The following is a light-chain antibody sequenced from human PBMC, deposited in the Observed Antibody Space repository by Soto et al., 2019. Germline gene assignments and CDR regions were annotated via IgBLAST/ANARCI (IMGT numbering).Light chain of an antibody. CDR1: QTISSW. CDR3: QHYNSYSEA. Sequence: DIQMTQSPFTLCGSVGDRVTITCRASQTISSWLAWYQQKPGKAPKLLIYKASTLKSGVPSRFSGSGSGTEFTLTISSLQPDDFATYYCQHYNSYSEAFGQGTKVDIK. V-gene: IGKV1-5*03. J-gene: IGKJ1*01. CDR2: KAS.